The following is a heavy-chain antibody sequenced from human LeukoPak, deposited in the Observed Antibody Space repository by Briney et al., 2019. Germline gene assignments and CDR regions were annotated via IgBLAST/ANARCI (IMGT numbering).Heavy chain of an antibody. Sequence: ASVKVSCKASGYTFTGYYMHWVRQAPGQGLEWMGWISPTSGGTNYAQKSQGRVTMTRDTSISTAYMELRRLRSDDTAVYYCAREAYASGSFRTDYYYMDVWGKGTTVTISS. J-gene: IGHJ6*03. V-gene: IGHV1-2*02. CDR2: ISPTSGGT. CDR1: GYTFTGYY. D-gene: IGHD3-10*01. CDR3: AREAYASGSFRTDYYYMDV.